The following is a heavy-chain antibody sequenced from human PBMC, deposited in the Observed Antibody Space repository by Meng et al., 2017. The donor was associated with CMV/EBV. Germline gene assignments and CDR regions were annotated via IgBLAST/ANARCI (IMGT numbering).Heavy chain of an antibody. V-gene: IGHV3-74*01. J-gene: IGHJ5*02. CDR3: ASGTLRLGFDP. CDR2: INSDRSST. D-gene: IGHD1-26*01. CDR1: GFTVSSYW. Sequence: SCAASGFTVSSYWMHWVRQATGKGLVWVSRINSDRSSTSYADSVRGRFTIYRDNAKNTLYLQMNSLRAEDTAVYYCASGTLRLGFDPWGQGTLVTVSS.